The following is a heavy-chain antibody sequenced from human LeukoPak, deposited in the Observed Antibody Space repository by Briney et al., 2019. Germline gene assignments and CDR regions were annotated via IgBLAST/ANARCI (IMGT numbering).Heavy chain of an antibody. CDR2: IRYDGGIK. D-gene: IGHD6-19*01. CDR1: GFTFNTYG. Sequence: GGSLRLSXAASGFTFNTYGMHWVRQAPGKGLEWVAFIRYDGGIKYYGDSVKGRFTISRDNSKNTLFLQMNSLRPEDTAVYYCARDSGSGWYEAHFDPWGQGILVTVSS. V-gene: IGHV3-30*02. J-gene: IGHJ5*02. CDR3: ARDSGSGWYEAHFDP.